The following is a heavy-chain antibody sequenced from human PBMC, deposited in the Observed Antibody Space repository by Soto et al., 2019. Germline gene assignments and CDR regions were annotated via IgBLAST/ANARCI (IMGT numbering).Heavy chain of an antibody. Sequence: EVQLVESEGGIVQPGGSLRLSCVASGFTFSTYWMHWVRQAPGKGLVWVSRIRGDGNDANYADSVRGRFSISRDNAKSTLYLQMNSLRAEDTAVYYCAGDLVSGSGSLGHWGQGTLVTVSS. CDR1: GFTFSTYW. CDR3: AGDLVSGSGSLGH. D-gene: IGHD3-10*01. V-gene: IGHV3-74*01. CDR2: IRGDGNDA. J-gene: IGHJ4*02.